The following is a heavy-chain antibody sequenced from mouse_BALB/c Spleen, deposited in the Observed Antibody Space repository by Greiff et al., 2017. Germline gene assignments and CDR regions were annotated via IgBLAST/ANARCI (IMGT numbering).Heavy chain of an antibody. V-gene: IGHV5-12-2*01. D-gene: IGHD1-3*01. Sequence: EVQGVESGGGLVQPGGSLKLSCAASGFTFSSYTMSWVRQTPEKRLEWVAYISNGGGSTYYPDTVKGRFTISRDNAKNTLYLQMSSLKSEDTAMYYCARRGKGGFDYWGQGTTLTVSS. CDR3: ARRGKGGFDY. J-gene: IGHJ2*01. CDR2: ISNGGGST. CDR1: GFTFSSYT.